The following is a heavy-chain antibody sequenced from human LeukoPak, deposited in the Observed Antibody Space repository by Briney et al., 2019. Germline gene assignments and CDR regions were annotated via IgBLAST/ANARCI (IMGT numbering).Heavy chain of an antibody. D-gene: IGHD2-2*01. CDR1: GVTFSSYE. J-gene: IGHJ4*02. CDR3: ARGRAADQLLWYFDY. CDR2: ISSSGSAK. Sequence: GGCLRLSCAASGVTFSSYEMNWVREAPGKGVEWGSSISSSGSAKYYAESPKGGFTISRDNAKNSLYLQMNSLRADDTAVYYCARGRAADQLLWYFDYWGQGTLVTVSS. V-gene: IGHV3-48*03.